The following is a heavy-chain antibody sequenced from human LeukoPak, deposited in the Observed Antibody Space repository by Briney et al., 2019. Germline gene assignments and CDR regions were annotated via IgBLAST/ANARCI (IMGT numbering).Heavy chain of an antibody. CDR3: ARGLAAAGTSYFDY. D-gene: IGHD6-13*01. J-gene: IGHJ4*02. V-gene: IGHV4-59*01. CDR2: IYYSGST. Sequence: SETLSLTCTVSGGSINSYYWSWIRQPPGKGLEWIGYIYYSGSTNYNPSLKSRVTISVDTSKNQSSLKLSSVTAADTAVYYCARGLAAAGTSYFDYWGQGTLVTVSS. CDR1: GGSINSYY.